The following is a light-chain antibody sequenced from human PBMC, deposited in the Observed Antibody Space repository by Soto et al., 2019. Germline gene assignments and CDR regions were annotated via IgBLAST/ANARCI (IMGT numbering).Light chain of an antibody. CDR3: TSYAGGNNV. V-gene: IGLV2-8*01. CDR2: EVN. Sequence: QSALTQPPSASGSPGQSVTISCTGTSSDVGGYNYVSWYQQYPGKVPKLMVYEVNNRPSGVPDRFSGSKSGNTASLTVSGLQAEYEADYYCTSYAGGNNVFGTGTKLTVL. J-gene: IGLJ1*01. CDR1: SSDVGGYNY.